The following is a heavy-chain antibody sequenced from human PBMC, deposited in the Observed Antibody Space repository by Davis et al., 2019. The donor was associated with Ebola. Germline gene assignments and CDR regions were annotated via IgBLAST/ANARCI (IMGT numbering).Heavy chain of an antibody. D-gene: IGHD3-22*01. Sequence: GESLKISCADSGFPFSGYAMTWVRQAPGKGLEWVSSISDTTGDTFYADSVKGRFSISRDNSKNTVYLQMNSLRAEDTALYYCARAGFYYESSDYYEYPTWFDPWGQGSLVTVSS. CDR1: GFPFSGYA. J-gene: IGHJ5*02. V-gene: IGHV3-23*01. CDR3: ARAGFYYESSDYYEYPTWFDP. CDR2: ISDTTGDT.